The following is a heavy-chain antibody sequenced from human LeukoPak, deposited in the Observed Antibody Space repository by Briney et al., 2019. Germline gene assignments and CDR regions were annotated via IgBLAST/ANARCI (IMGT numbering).Heavy chain of an antibody. CDR3: ARDRKYYYGSGSYYGAFDI. CDR2: IKQDGSEK. D-gene: IGHD3-10*01. J-gene: IGHJ3*02. V-gene: IGHV3-7*01. Sequence: GGSLRLSCAASGFTFSSYWMSWVRQAPGKGLEWVANIKQDGSEKYYVDSVKGRFTISRDNAKNSLYLQMDSLRAEDTAVYYCARDRKYYYGSGSYYGAFDIWGQGTMVTVSS. CDR1: GFTFSSYW.